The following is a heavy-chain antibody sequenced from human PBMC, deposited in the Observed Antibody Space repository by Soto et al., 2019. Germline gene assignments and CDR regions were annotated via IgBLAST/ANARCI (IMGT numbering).Heavy chain of an antibody. D-gene: IGHD3-3*01. Sequence: EVQLLESGGGLVQPGGSLRLSCAASGFTFSSYAMSWVRQAPGKGLEWVSAISGSGGSTYYADSVKGRFTISSDNSKNTLYLQMNSLRAEDTAVYYCAKDRTIFETYWYFDLWGRGTLVTVSS. V-gene: IGHV3-23*01. CDR3: AKDRTIFETYWYFDL. J-gene: IGHJ2*01. CDR2: ISGSGGST. CDR1: GFTFSSYA.